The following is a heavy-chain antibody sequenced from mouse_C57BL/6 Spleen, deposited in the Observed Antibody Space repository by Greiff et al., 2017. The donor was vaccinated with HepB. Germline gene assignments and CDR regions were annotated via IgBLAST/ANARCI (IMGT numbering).Heavy chain of an antibody. D-gene: IGHD1-1*01. CDR1: GYTFTSYW. Sequence: QVQLQQPGAELVRPGTSVKFSCKASGYTFTSYWMPWVKQRPGQGLEWIGVIDPSDSYTNYNQKFKGKATLTVDTSSSTAYMQLSSLTSEDSAVYYCARGYYGSGLYDMDYWGQGTAVTVSS. CDR3: ARGYYGSGLYDMDY. V-gene: IGHV1-59*01. CDR2: IDPSDSYT. J-gene: IGHJ4*01.